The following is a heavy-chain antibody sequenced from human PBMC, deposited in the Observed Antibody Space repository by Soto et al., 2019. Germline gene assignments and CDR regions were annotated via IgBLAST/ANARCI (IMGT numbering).Heavy chain of an antibody. J-gene: IGHJ5*02. Sequence: ASVKVSFKASGGTFSSYAISWVRQAPGQGREWMGGIIPIFGTANYAQKFQGGVTITADESTSTAYMELSSLRSEDTAVYYCARDLYSSSSPNLWGQGTLVTVSS. D-gene: IGHD6-6*01. CDR1: GGTFSSYA. CDR3: ARDLYSSSSPNL. V-gene: IGHV1-69*01. CDR2: IIPIFGTA.